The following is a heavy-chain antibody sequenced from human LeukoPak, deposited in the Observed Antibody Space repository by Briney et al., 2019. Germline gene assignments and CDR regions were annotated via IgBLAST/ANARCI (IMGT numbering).Heavy chain of an antibody. D-gene: IGHD6-13*01. CDR1: GFTFNSYG. Sequence: GRSLRLSCAASGFTFNSYGMHWVRQAPGKGLEWVAVISYDESNKYYADSVKGRFTISRDNSKNTLYLQMNSLRAEDTALYYCAKGSGYSSSSPFDYWGQGTLVTVSS. J-gene: IGHJ4*02. V-gene: IGHV3-30*18. CDR3: AKGSGYSSSSPFDY. CDR2: ISYDESNK.